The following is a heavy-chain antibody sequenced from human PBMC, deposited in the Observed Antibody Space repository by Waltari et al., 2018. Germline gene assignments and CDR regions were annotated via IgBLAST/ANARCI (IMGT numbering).Heavy chain of an antibody. V-gene: IGHV4-39*01. CDR3: ARSPSYYGSGSCLDY. CDR2: LYYTGST. Sequence: QLQLQESGPGLVKPSETLSLTCTVSGGSISSSSFYWGWLRQPPGKGLEWIGSLYYTGSTYYNPSLKSRLTISVDTSKNQFSLKLTSVTAADTAVYYCARSPSYYGSGSCLDYWGQGTLVTVSS. D-gene: IGHD3-10*01. J-gene: IGHJ4*02. CDR1: GGSISSSSFY.